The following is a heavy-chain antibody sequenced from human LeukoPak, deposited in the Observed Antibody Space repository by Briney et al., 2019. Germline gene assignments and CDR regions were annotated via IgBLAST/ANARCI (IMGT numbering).Heavy chain of an antibody. CDR3: ARGQDYGGYMAPFDY. CDR1: GYSFTIYW. D-gene: IGHD5-12*01. Sequence: KPGESLKISCKGSGYSFTIYWNGWVRQMTGKALEWMGIYYSDDSDTRYSLSFQGQVTISAEKSISTAYLQWSSLRASDTAMYYCARGQDYGGYMAPFDYWGQGTLVTVSS. V-gene: IGHV5-51*01. CDR2: YYSDDSDT. J-gene: IGHJ4*02.